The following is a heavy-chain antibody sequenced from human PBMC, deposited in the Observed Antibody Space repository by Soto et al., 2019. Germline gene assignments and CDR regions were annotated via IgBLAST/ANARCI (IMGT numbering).Heavy chain of an antibody. D-gene: IGHD2-2*01. V-gene: IGHV1-18*01. CDR2: ISAYNGNT. CDR1: GYTFTSYA. Sequence: QVQLVQSGAEVKKPGASVKVSCKASGYTFTSYALSWVRQAPGQGLEWRGWISAYNGNTNYAQKFQRRATMTADTSTSKAYMELRGLRSDVTAVYYCARDAPPADQWGQGTLVTVSS. J-gene: IGHJ4*02. CDR3: ARDAPPADQ.